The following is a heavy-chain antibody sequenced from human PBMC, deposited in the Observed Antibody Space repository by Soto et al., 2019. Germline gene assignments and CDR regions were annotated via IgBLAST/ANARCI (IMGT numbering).Heavy chain of an antibody. CDR3: ARGWGSSNLRFGLDV. CDR1: GGSMSPYY. V-gene: IGHV4-59*01. D-gene: IGHD2-2*01. J-gene: IGHJ6*02. CDR2: IYYTGST. Sequence: SETLSLTCAVSGGSMSPYYWSWIRQPPGKGLECIGYIYYTGSTYYNPSLKSRVTISVDASKNQFSLKLSSVTAADTAVYYCARGWGSSNLRFGLDVWGQGTTVT.